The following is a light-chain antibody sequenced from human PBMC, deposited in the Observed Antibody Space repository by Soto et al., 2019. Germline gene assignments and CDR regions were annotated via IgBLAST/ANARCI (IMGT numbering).Light chain of an antibody. J-gene: IGKJ2*01. CDR2: AAS. CDR1: QSISSY. V-gene: IGKV1-39*01. CDR3: QQSYSIPPMYT. Sequence: DLQMTQSPSSLSASVGDRVTITCRASQSISSYLNWYQQKPGKAPRLLIYAASSLQSGVPSRFSGSGSGTDFTLTISSLQPEDFATYYCQQSYSIPPMYTFGQGTKLEIK.